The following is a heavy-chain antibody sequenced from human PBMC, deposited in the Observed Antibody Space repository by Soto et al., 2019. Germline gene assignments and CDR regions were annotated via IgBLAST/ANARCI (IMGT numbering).Heavy chain of an antibody. CDR2: ISAYNGNT. CDR3: ARESSSSCNDY. Sequence: QVQLLPSGAEVKKPGASVKVSCKASGYTFTSYGISWVRQAPGQGREWMGWISAYNGNTNYAQKLQGRVTMTTDTTTTAAYMELRSLRSDDTAVYYCARESSSSCNDYWGQGTMVTVSS. D-gene: IGHD6-13*01. V-gene: IGHV1-18*01. J-gene: IGHJ4*02. CDR1: GYTFTSYG.